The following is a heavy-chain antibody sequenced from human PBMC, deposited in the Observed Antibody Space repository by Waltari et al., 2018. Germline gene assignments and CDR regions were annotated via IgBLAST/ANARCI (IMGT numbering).Heavy chain of an antibody. J-gene: IGHJ4*02. Sequence: EVQLVESGGGLVQPGGSLRLSCAASGFTFGSYWMSWVRQAPGKGLEWVANIQEDGSEKNEVDSVKGRFTISRDNAKNSLYLQMNSLRAEDTAVYFCARDNSSSWYFFDYWGQGTVVTVSS. D-gene: IGHD6-13*01. CDR2: IQEDGSEK. V-gene: IGHV3-7*01. CDR1: GFTFGSYW. CDR3: ARDNSSSWYFFDY.